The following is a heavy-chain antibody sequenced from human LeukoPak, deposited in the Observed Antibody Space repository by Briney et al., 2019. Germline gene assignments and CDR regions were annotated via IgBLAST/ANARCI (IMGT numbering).Heavy chain of an antibody. V-gene: IGHV3-23*01. CDR2: ISGSGDTT. J-gene: IGHJ1*01. Sequence: GGSLRLSCTASGFTFSSYSMSWVRQGPGTGLEWVSAISGSGDTTFYADSVKGRFTISRDNSKKTLYLQVNSLRAEDTAVYYCAKDQGIQLWLKYFQHWGQGTLVTVSS. D-gene: IGHD5-18*01. CDR3: AKDQGIQLWLKYFQH. CDR1: GFTFSSYS.